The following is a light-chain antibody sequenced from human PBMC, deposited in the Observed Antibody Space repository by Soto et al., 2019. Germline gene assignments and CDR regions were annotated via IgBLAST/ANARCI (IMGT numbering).Light chain of an antibody. Sequence: DIVMTQSPLSLPVTPGEPASISCRSSQSLLHSNGYNYLDWYLQKPGQSSQLLIYLGSNRASGVSDRLSGSGSSTDFTLIISRVEAEDVGVYYCMQALHPLFTFGPGTKVDIK. J-gene: IGKJ3*01. CDR1: QSLLHSNGYNY. V-gene: IGKV2-28*01. CDR3: MQALHPLFT. CDR2: LGS.